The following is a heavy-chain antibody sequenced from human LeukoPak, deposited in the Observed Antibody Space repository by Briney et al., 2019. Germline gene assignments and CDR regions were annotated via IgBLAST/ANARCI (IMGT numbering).Heavy chain of an antibody. D-gene: IGHD3-22*01. CDR3: ARTYYYDSSGKTVWFDP. J-gene: IGHJ5*02. V-gene: IGHV4-39*07. CDR1: GGPISSNDYY. Sequence: PSETLSLTCTVSGGPISSNDYYWGWIRQPPGKGLEWIGSIYYSGNTYQNPSLKSRVTISVDTSKNQFSLKLSSVTAADTAVYYCARTYYYDSSGKTVWFDPWGQGTLVTVSS. CDR2: IYYSGNT.